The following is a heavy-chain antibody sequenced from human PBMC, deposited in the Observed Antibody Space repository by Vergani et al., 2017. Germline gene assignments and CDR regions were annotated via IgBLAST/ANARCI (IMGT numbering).Heavy chain of an antibody. Sequence: EVQLVETGGGLIQPGGSLRLSCAASGFTVSSNYMSWVRQAPGKGLEWVSAISGSGGNTFYTDSVKGRFTISRDNSKDTLYLQMNSLRVEDTAIYYCAKARDPNGKGGNCYSYYYGFDLWGQGTTVTVSS. J-gene: IGHJ6*02. CDR2: ISGSGGNT. CDR1: GFTVSSNY. CDR3: AKARDPNGKGGNCYSYYYGFDL. V-gene: IGHV3-53*02. D-gene: IGHD2-21*01.